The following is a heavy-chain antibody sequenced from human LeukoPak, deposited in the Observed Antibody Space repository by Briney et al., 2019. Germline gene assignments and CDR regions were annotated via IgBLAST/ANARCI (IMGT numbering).Heavy chain of an antibody. CDR1: GGSFSGYY. D-gene: IGHD2-2*01. CDR2: INHSGST. CDR3: AREVPAARYYYYYCMDV. Sequence: SETLSLTCAVYGGSFSGYYWSWIRQPPGKGLEWIGEINHSGSTNYNPSLKSRVTISVDTSKNQFSLKLSSVTAADTAVYYCAREVPAARYYYYYCMDVWGKGTTVTISS. J-gene: IGHJ6*03. V-gene: IGHV4-34*01.